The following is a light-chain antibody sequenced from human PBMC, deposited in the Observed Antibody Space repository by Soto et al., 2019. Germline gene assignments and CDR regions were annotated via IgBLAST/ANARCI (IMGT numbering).Light chain of an antibody. CDR2: AAS. CDR3: QQSKSNSRT. V-gene: IGKV1-8*01. CDR1: QGISSY. J-gene: IGKJ1*01. Sequence: AIRMTQSTSSFSASTGARVTITCRASQGISSYLAWYQQKPGKAPKLLIYAASTLQSGVPSRFSGSGSGTEFTLTISSLQPEDFANYYCQQSKSNSRTFGQGTKVDIK.